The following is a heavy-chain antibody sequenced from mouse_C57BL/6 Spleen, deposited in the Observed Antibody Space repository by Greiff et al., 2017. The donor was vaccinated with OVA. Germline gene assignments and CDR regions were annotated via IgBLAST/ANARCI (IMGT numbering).Heavy chain of an antibody. CDR3: ARSLRTTVDAMDY. CDR1: GYTFTSYW. J-gene: IGHJ4*01. V-gene: IGHV1-64*01. Sequence: QVQLKQPGAELVKPGASVKLSCKASGYTFTSYWMHWVKQRPGQGLEWIGMIHPNSGSTNYNEKFKSKATLTVDKSSSTAYMQLSSLTSEDSAVYYCARSLRTTVDAMDYWGQGTTVTVSS. D-gene: IGHD1-1*01. CDR2: IHPNSGST.